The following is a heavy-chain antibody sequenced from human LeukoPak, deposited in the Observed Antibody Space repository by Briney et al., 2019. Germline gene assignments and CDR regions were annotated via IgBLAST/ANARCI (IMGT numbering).Heavy chain of an antibody. D-gene: IGHD1-26*01. J-gene: IGHJ6*03. Sequence: SVKVSCKASGGTFSSYAISWVRQAPGQGLEWMGGIIPIFGTANYAQKFQGRVTITTDESTSTAYMELSSLRSEDTAVYYCARGPRSGSYYYYYYMDVWGKGTTVTVSS. CDR2: IIPIFGTA. CDR3: ARGPRSGSYYYYYYMDV. CDR1: GGTFSSYA. V-gene: IGHV1-69*05.